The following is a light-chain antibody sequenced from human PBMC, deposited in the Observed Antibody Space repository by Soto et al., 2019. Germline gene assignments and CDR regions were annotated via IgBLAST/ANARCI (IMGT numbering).Light chain of an antibody. V-gene: IGKV2-28*01. Sequence: DIVMTQSPLSLPVTPGEPASISCRSSQSLLHNNGFNYLDWYLQRPGQSPQLLIYWASTRESGVPDRFSGSGSGTDFTLTISSLQAEDVAVYYCQQYYSTPITFGQGTRLEIK. CDR3: QQYYSTPIT. CDR2: WAS. J-gene: IGKJ5*01. CDR1: QSLLHNNGFNY.